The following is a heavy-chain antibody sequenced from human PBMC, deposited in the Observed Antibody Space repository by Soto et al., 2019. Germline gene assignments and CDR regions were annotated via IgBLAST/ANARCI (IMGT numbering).Heavy chain of an antibody. CDR1: GGSISSYY. CDR2: IYYSGST. J-gene: IGHJ4*02. Sequence: LSLTCTVSGGSISSYYWSWIRQPPGKGLEWIGYIYYSGSTNYNPSLKSRVTISVDTSKNQFSLKLSSVTAADTAVYYCARVDNSSGYLYYFDYWGQGTLVTVSS. CDR3: ARVDNSSGYLYYFDY. D-gene: IGHD3-22*01. V-gene: IGHV4-59*01.